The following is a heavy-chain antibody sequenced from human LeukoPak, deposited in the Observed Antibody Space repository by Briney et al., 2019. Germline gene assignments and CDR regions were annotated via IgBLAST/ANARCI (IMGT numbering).Heavy chain of an antibody. J-gene: IGHJ3*02. D-gene: IGHD3-10*01. V-gene: IGHV3-23*01. CDR1: GFTFSSYA. CDR3: AVYYGSVMGAFDI. CDR2: ISGSGGST. Sequence: DPGGSLRLSCAASGFTFSSYAMSWVRQAPRKGLEWVSAISGSGGSTYYADSVKGRFTISRDNSKNTLYLQMNSLRAEDTAVYYCAVYYGSVMGAFDIWGQGTMVTVSS.